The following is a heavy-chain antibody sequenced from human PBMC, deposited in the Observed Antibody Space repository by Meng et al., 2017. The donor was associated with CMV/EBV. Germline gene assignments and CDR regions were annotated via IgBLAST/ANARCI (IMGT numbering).Heavy chain of an antibody. Sequence: GSLRLSCTVSGGSISSYYWSWIRQPPGKGLEWIGYIYYSGSTNYNPSLKSRVTISVDTSKNQFSLKLSPVTAADTAVYYCARAGARGASRYSSGYYSIDNWFDPWGQGTLVTVSS. CDR2: IYYSGST. D-gene: IGHD3-22*01. CDR3: ARAGARGASRYSSGYYSIDNWFDP. V-gene: IGHV4-59*01. CDR1: GGSISSYY. J-gene: IGHJ5*02.